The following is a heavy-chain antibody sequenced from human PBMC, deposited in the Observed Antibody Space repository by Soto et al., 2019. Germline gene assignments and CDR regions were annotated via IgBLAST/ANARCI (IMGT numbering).Heavy chain of an antibody. Sequence: GGSLRLSCAASGFTFSSYGMHWVRQAPGKGLEWVAVIWYDGSNKYYADSVKGRFTISRDNSKNTLYLQMNSLRAEDTAVYYCAREGGGHQFDYWGQGTLVTVSS. J-gene: IGHJ4*02. D-gene: IGHD1-26*01. CDR1: GFTFSSYG. V-gene: IGHV3-33*01. CDR2: IWYDGSNK. CDR3: AREGGGHQFDY.